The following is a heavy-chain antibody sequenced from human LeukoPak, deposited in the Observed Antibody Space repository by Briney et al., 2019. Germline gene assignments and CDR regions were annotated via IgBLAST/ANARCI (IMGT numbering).Heavy chain of an antibody. J-gene: IGHJ3*02. D-gene: IGHD3-22*01. Sequence: SETLSLTCSVSGYSVSSGYDWGWLRQPPGKGLEWIGSMYHSGTNYYNPSLKSRVTLSVDTSKNQFSLRLSSVAAADTAGYCCAIGPYSYDSSGAFDIWGQGTMVTVSS. CDR3: AIGPYSYDSSGAFDI. CDR2: MYHSGTN. CDR1: GYSVSSGYD. V-gene: IGHV4-38-2*02.